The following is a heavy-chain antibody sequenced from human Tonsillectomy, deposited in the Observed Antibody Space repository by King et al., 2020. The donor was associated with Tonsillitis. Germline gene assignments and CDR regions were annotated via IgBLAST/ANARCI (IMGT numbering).Heavy chain of an antibody. CDR2: ISYDGSKK. J-gene: IGHJ6*02. CDR3: AKDVALQSVPAESAYSDYGIHV. D-gene: IGHD2-2*01. V-gene: IGHV3-30*18. CDR1: GFTFSSYG. Sequence: VQLVESGGGVVQPGRSLRLSCAASGFTFSSYGMHWVRQAPGKGLEWVALISYDGSKKYYTDSVKGRFTISRDNSKNTLYLQINSLRAEDTAVYYCAKDVALQSVPAESAYSDYGIHVWGQGTTVTVSS.